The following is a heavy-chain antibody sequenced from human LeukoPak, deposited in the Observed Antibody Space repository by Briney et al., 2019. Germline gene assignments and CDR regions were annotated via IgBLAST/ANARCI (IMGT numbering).Heavy chain of an antibody. D-gene: IGHD5-12*01. CDR2: ISGSGGST. CDR1: GFTFSSYG. J-gene: IGHJ4*02. CDR3: AKIKEHSGCDY. Sequence: QPGGSLRLSCAASGFTFSSYGMSWVRQAPGRGLEWVSSISGSGGSTYYADSVKGRFTISRDNSKNTLYLQMNSLRAEDTAVYYCAKIKEHSGCDYWGQGTLVTVSS. V-gene: IGHV3-23*01.